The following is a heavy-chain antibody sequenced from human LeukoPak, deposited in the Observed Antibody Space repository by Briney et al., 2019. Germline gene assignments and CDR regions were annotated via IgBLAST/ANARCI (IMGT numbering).Heavy chain of an antibody. CDR1: GYTFTGYY. D-gene: IGHD6-13*01. CDR2: INPNSGGT. CDR3: ARTIPGIAAFNWFDP. Sequence: ASVKVSCKASGYTFTGYYMHWVRQAPGQGLEWMGWINPNSGGTNYAQKLQGRVTMTTDTSTSTAYMELRSLRSDDTAVCYCARTIPGIAAFNWFDPWGQGTLVTVSS. J-gene: IGHJ5*02. V-gene: IGHV1-2*02.